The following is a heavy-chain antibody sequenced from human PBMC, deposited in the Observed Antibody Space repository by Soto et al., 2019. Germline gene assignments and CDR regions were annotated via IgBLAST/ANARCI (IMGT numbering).Heavy chain of an antibody. J-gene: IGHJ6*02. V-gene: IGHV1-69*12. CDR1: GGKFSTDV. Sequence: QAQLVQSGPELKKPGSSMKVSGKSSGGKFSTDVFTRVRQAPGQGLEWMGGIINVFRTTIYAQNFQDRVTLTADESTSTAFMEVRGLTSEDTAVYYCARGDSRGYGVDVWGPGTTVTVSS. D-gene: IGHD3-10*01. CDR2: IINVFRTT. CDR3: ARGDSRGYGVDV.